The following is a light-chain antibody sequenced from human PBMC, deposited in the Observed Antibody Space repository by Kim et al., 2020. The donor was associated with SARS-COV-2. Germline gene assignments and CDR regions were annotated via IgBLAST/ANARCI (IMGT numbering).Light chain of an antibody. Sequence: SPGERATLSCRASQSVSSNLAWYQQQPGQAPRLLIYDASISATGIPARFSGSGSGTEFTLTISNLQSEDFVLYYCQQYNNWPPITFGQGTRLEIK. CDR1: QSVSSN. J-gene: IGKJ5*01. V-gene: IGKV3D-15*03. CDR3: QQYNNWPPIT. CDR2: DAS.